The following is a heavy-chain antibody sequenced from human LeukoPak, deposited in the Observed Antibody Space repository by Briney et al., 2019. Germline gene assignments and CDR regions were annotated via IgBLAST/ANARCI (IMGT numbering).Heavy chain of an antibody. V-gene: IGHV4-59*08. CDR3: ARPSGMGPAFDI. Sequence: PSETLSLTCTISSGSVSSYYWSWFRQPPGKGLEWIGYIYHSGYTNYNPSLKSRVTISLDTSKKQFSLKLSSVTAADTAVYYCARPSGMGPAFDIWGQGTMVTVSS. J-gene: IGHJ3*02. CDR2: IYHSGYT. CDR1: SGSVSSYY. D-gene: IGHD1-1*01.